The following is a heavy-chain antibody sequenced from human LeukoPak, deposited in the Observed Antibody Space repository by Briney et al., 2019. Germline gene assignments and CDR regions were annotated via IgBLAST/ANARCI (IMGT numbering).Heavy chain of an antibody. CDR1: GFTFSSYN. D-gene: IGHD3-22*01. CDR2: ISGRSADI. CDR3: ARRGYHDSSGYDY. V-gene: IGHV3-21*06. J-gene: IGHJ4*02. Sequence: GSLRLSCAASGFTFSSYNMNWVRQAPGKGLEWVSSISGRSADIYYADSVKGRFTISRDNAKNSVFLQMNNLRVEDTAIYYCARRGYHDSSGYDYWGQGTPVTVSS.